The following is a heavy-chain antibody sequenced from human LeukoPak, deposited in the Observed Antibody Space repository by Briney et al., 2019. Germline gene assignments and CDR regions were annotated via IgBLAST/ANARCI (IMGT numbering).Heavy chain of an antibody. V-gene: IGHV3-23*01. CDR2: ISGSGGST. CDR1: GFIFSNFA. CDR3: AKGGAYYYVSSGYFDY. J-gene: IGHJ4*02. D-gene: IGHD3-22*01. Sequence: PGGSLRLSCAASGFIFSNFAMSWVRQAPGKELEGVSAISGSGGSTYYADSVKGRFTISRDISKNTLFLQMNSLRAEDTAVYYCAKGGAYYYVSSGYFDYWGQGALVTVSS.